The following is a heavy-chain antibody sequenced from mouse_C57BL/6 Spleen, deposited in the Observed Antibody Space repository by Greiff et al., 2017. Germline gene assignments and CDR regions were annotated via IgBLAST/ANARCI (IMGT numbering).Heavy chain of an antibody. D-gene: IGHD1-1*01. V-gene: IGHV1-82*01. Sequence: VQLQQSGPELVKPGASVKISCKASGYAFSSPWMNWVKQRPGKGLEWIGRIYPGDGDTNYNGKFKGKATLTADKSSSTAYMQLSSLTSEDSAVYFCARGGITTVPYWYFDVWGTGTTVTVSS. CDR3: ARGGITTVPYWYFDV. CDR1: GYAFSSPW. J-gene: IGHJ1*03. CDR2: IYPGDGDT.